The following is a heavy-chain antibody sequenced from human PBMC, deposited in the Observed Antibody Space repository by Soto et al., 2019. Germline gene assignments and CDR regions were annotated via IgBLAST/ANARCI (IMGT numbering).Heavy chain of an antibody. CDR3: AKGTRNWGFDF. Sequence: QVQMVQSGAEVKKPGASVKVSCKASGYTFTSDDINWVRQATGQGREWMGWMNPNNGNTGYAQKFQGRVTMTRDTSINPAYMELSRLTSEDTAVYYCAKGTRNWGFDFWGQGTLVTVSS. V-gene: IGHV1-8*01. CDR2: MNPNNGNT. D-gene: IGHD7-27*01. J-gene: IGHJ4*02. CDR1: GYTFTSDD.